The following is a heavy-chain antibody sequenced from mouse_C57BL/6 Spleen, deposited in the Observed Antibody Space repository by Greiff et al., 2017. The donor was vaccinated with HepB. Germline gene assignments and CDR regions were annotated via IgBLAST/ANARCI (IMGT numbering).Heavy chain of an antibody. CDR1: GYTFTSYW. D-gene: IGHD2-4*01. V-gene: IGHV1-50*01. CDR2: IDPSDSYT. CDR3: ALLYDSVVHYFDY. Sequence: QVQLQQLGAELVKPGASVKLSCKASGYTFTSYWMQWVKQRPGQGLEWIGEIDPSDSYTNYNQKFKGKATLTVDTSSSTAYMQLSSLTSEDSAVYYCALLYDSVVHYFDYWGQGTTLTVSS. J-gene: IGHJ2*01.